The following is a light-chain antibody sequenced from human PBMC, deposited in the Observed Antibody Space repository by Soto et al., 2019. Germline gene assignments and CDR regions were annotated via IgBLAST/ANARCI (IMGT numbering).Light chain of an antibody. V-gene: IGKV3-15*01. Sequence: EIVMTQSPATLSVSPGETATLSCRASQSFSIDLAWYQQKPGQAPRLLISGVSNRATGIPARFSGSGSGTEFTLTNSSLQSEDFAIYYCQQYNKWPLTFGGGTKVEIK. CDR1: QSFSID. CDR3: QQYNKWPLT. J-gene: IGKJ4*01. CDR2: GVS.